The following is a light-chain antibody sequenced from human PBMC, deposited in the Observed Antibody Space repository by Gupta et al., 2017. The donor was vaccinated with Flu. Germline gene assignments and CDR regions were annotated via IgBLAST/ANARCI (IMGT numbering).Light chain of an antibody. CDR2: GAS. J-gene: IGKJ2*03. V-gene: IGKV3-20*01. CDR3: QQYGYSPS. CDR1: QSFKSNH. Sequence: DIVLRQSPGTLYLSPGERATLSCRASQSFKSNHLAWYQQKPGQAPRLLMYGASNRATGIPDRFSGSGSGTDFTLTISRLEPEDFAMFYCQQYGYSPSFGQGTKLEI.